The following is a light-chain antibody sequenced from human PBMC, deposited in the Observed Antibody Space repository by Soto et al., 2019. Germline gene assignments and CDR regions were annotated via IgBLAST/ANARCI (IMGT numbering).Light chain of an antibody. CDR3: QQYDNLPRNT. J-gene: IGKJ2*01. CDR2: DAS. V-gene: IGKV1-33*01. Sequence: DIQMTQSPSSLSASVGDRVTITCQASQDISKYLNWYQQKPGKAPKLLIYDASNLETGVPSRFSGSGSVTHFTFTISSLQPEDIAIYYCQQYDNLPRNTFGQGTKLEIK. CDR1: QDISKY.